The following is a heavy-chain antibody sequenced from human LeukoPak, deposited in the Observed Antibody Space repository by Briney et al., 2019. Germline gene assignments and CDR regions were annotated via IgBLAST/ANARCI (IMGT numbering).Heavy chain of an antibody. CDR3: ARVGHLAAAGTYDY. J-gene: IGHJ4*02. CDR1: GGSISSYY. Sequence: SSETLSLTCTVSGGSISSYYWSWIRQPPGKGLEWIGNIFYSGSPNYNPSLKSRVTISFDTSKNQFSLKLSSVTAADTAVYYFARVGHLAAAGTYDYWGQGTLVTVSS. V-gene: IGHV4-59*08. D-gene: IGHD6-13*01. CDR2: IFYSGSP.